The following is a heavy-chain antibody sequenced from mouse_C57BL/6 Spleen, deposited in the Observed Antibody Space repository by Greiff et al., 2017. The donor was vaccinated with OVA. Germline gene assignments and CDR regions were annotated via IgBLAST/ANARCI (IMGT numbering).Heavy chain of an antibody. V-gene: IGHV5-17*01. CDR1: GFTFSDYG. Sequence: EVMLVESGGGLVKPGGSLKLSCAASGFTFSDYGMHWVRQAPEKGLEWVAYISSGSSTIYYADTVKGRFTISRDNAKNTLFLQMTSLRSEDTAMYYCERLYDYGAMDYWGQGTSVTVSS. CDR3: ERLYDYGAMDY. D-gene: IGHD2-3*01. J-gene: IGHJ4*01. CDR2: ISSGSSTI.